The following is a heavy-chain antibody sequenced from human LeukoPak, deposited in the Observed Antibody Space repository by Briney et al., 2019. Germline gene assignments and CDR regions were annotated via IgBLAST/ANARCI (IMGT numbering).Heavy chain of an antibody. D-gene: IGHD1-7*01. V-gene: IGHV3-23*01. CDR1: GFTFSSYA. CDR3: AKARGYNWNYMDAFDI. CDR2: ISGSGGST. J-gene: IGHJ3*02. Sequence: PGGCLRLSCAASGFTFSSYAMSWVRQAPGKGLEWVSAISGSGGSTYYADSVRGRFTISRDNSKNTLYLQMNSLRAEDTAVYYCAKARGYNWNYMDAFDIWGQGTMVTVS.